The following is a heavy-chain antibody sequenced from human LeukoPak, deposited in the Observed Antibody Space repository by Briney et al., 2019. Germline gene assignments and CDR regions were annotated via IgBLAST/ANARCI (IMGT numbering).Heavy chain of an antibody. D-gene: IGHD7-27*01. CDR3: ATGMGIFDY. V-gene: IGHV6-1*01. J-gene: IGHJ4*02. CDR2: TYYRAQWFN. CDR1: GDSVCSNSAA. Sequence: SQTLSLTCDISGDSVCSNSAAWNWIRQSPSRGLEWLGRTYYRAQWFNTYAVPVTGTITITPDTSKNQFSLQLTSVTPEDTAVYYCATGMGIFDYWGQGTLVTVSS.